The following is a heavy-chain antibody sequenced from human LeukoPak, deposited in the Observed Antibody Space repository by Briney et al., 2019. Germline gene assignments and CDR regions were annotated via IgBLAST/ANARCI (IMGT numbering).Heavy chain of an antibody. V-gene: IGHV4-59*01. CDR3: ARAVGDYGYGYYFGY. J-gene: IGHJ4*02. CDR1: GGSISSYY. Sequence: PSETLSLTCTVSGGSISSYYWSWIRQPPGKGLEWIGNVYNTGNTNYNPSLESRVAISVDTSKTQFSLRLSSVTAADTAVYYCARAVGDYGYGYYFGYWGQGTLVTVSS. CDR2: VYNTGNT. D-gene: IGHD5-12*01.